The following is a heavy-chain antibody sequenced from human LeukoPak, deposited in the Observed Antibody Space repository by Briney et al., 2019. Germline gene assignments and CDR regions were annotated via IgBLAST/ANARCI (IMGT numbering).Heavy chain of an antibody. CDR3: ARRPTRYEYQPLQLHRMDYLDY. Sequence: SETLSLTCAVCGGSFSVYYWSWIRQPPGKGLEWIGEINHNGDTNYNPSLKSRVTISVDTAKNQLSLKLSSVTAADTAVYYCARRPTRYEYQPLQLHRMDYLDYWGQGTLVTVSA. CDR2: INHNGDT. D-gene: IGHD2-2*01. CDR1: GGSFSVYY. J-gene: IGHJ4*02. V-gene: IGHV4-34*01.